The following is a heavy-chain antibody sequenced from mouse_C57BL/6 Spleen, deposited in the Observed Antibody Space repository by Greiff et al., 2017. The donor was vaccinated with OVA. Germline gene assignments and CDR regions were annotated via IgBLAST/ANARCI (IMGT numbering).Heavy chain of an antibody. CDR1: GFTFSSYA. J-gene: IGHJ2*01. CDR3: TRNWAGYYFDY. Sequence: EVQGVESGEGLVKPGGSLKLSCAASGFTFSSYAMSWVRQTPEKRLEWVAYISSGGDYIYYADTVKGRFTISRDNARNTLYLQMSSLKSEDTAMYYCTRNWAGYYFDYWGQGTTLTVSS. D-gene: IGHD4-1*01. CDR2: ISSGGDYI. V-gene: IGHV5-9-1*02.